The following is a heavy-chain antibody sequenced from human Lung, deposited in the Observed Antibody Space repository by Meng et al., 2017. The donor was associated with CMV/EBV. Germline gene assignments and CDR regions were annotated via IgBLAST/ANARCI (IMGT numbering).Heavy chain of an antibody. CDR3: ARAFYDSIFDGMDV. Sequence: SCAASGFTFSSYAMHWVRQAPGKGLEWVAVISYDGSNKYYADSVKGRFTISRDNSKNTLYLQMNSLRAEDTAVYYCARAFYDSIFDGMDVWGQGTXVTGSS. CDR2: ISYDGSNK. V-gene: IGHV3-30*04. J-gene: IGHJ6*02. CDR1: GFTFSSYA. D-gene: IGHD3-22*01.